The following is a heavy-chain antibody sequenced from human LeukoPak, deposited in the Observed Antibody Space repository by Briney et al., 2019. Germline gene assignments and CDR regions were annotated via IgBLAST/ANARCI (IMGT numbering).Heavy chain of an antibody. V-gene: IGHV3-23*01. D-gene: IGHD6-19*01. CDR3: AKDPHSSGWREADY. CDR1: GFTFSSYA. Sequence: GGSLRLSCAASGFTFSSYAMSWVRQAPEKGLEWVSAISGSGGSTYYADSVKGRFTISRDNSKNTLYLQMNSLRAEDTAVYYCAKDPHSSGWREADYWGQGTLVTVSS. CDR2: ISGSGGST. J-gene: IGHJ4*02.